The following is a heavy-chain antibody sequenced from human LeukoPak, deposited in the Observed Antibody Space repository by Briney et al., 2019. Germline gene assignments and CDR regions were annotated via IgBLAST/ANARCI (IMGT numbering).Heavy chain of an antibody. V-gene: IGHV3-30*18. CDR2: ISYDGSNK. Sequence: GRSLRLSCAASGFTFSTSGMHWVRQAPGKGLEWVALISYDGSNKYYADSVKGRFTISRDNSKNTLYPQMNSLRAEDTAVYYCAKNHYFDYWGQGTLVTVSS. J-gene: IGHJ4*02. CDR3: AKNHYFDY. CDR1: GFTFSTSG.